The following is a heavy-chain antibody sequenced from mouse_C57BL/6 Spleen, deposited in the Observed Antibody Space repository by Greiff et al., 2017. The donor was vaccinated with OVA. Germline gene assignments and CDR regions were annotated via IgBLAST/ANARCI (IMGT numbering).Heavy chain of an antibody. D-gene: IGHD1-1*01. J-gene: IGHJ4*01. CDR1: GFSLTSYG. V-gene: IGHV2-6-1*01. CDR2: IWSDGST. CDR3: ARQYYGSRDYAMDY. Sequence: QVQLKQSGPGLVAPSQSLSITCTVSGFSLTSYGVHWVRQPPGKGLEWLVVIWSDGSTTYNSALKSRLSISKDNSKSQVFLKMNSLQTDDTAMYYCARQYYGSRDYAMDYWGQGTSVTVSS.